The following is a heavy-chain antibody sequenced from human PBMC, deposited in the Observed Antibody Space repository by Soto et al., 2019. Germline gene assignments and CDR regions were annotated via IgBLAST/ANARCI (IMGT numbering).Heavy chain of an antibody. CDR1: GFTFSSYG. CDR2: ISYDGSNK. CDR3: AKDVVVGATPGLGDYYYYGMDV. J-gene: IGHJ6*02. Sequence: GGSLRLSCAASGFTFSSYGMHWVRQAPGKGLEWVAVISYDGSNKYYADSVKGRFTISRDNSKNTLYLQMNSLRAEDTAVYYCAKDVVVGATPGLGDYYYYGMDVWGQGTTVNVSS. D-gene: IGHD1-26*01. V-gene: IGHV3-30*18.